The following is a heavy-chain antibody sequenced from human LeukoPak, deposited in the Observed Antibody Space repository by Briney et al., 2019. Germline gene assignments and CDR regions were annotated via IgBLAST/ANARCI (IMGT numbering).Heavy chain of an antibody. CDR2: INHSGST. J-gene: IGHJ4*02. Sequence: SETLSLTCAVYGGSFSGYYWSWIRQPPGKGLEWIGEINHSGSTNYNPSLKSRVTISVDTSKNQFSLKLSSVTAADTAVYYCARGLYCSGGSCYTFFDYWGQGTLVTVSS. D-gene: IGHD2-15*01. CDR3: ARGLYCSGGSCYTFFDY. V-gene: IGHV4-34*01. CDR1: GGSFSGYY.